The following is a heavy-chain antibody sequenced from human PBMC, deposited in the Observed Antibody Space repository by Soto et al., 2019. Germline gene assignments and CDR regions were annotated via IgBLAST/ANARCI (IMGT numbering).Heavy chain of an antibody. D-gene: IGHD6-13*01. J-gene: IGHJ6*02. CDR3: ARDQGYSSSPGRDSYGMDV. CDR1: GYTFTGYY. Sequence: ASVQVSCKASGYTFTGYYMHWVRQAPGQGLEWMGWIDPNSGGTNYAQKFQGRVTMTRDTSISTAYMELSRLRSDDTAVYYCARDQGYSSSPGRDSYGMDVWGQGTTVTVSS. CDR2: IDPNSGGT. V-gene: IGHV1-2*02.